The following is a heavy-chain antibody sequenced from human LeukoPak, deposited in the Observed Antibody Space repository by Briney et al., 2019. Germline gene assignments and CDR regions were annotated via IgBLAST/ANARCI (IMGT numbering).Heavy chain of an antibody. J-gene: IGHJ4*02. CDR3: ARGYCSGANCYTAPDY. CDR2: MDPKGTT. V-gene: IGHV4-4*07. D-gene: IGHD2-15*01. CDR1: GGSITGYY. Sequence: SETLSLTCTVSGGSITGYYWNWIRQPAGKGLEWIGRMDPKGTTSYNPSLKSRVTMSVDTSKNQFALKLKSVTAADTAMYDCARGYCSGANCYTAPDYWGQGTLVTVSS.